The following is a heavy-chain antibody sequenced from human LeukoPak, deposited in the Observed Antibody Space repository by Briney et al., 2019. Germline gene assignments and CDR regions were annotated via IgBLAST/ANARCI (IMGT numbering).Heavy chain of an antibody. D-gene: IGHD3-16*01. Sequence: TGGSLRLSCAASGFTFSSYEMNWVRQAPGKGLEWVSYISSSGSTIYYADSVKGRFTISRDNAKNSLYLQMNSLRAEDTALYYCATNGGGKSGSGNFDYWGQGTLVTASS. CDR2: ISSSGSTI. V-gene: IGHV3-48*03. J-gene: IGHJ4*02. CDR3: ATNGGGKSGSGNFDY. CDR1: GFTFSSYE.